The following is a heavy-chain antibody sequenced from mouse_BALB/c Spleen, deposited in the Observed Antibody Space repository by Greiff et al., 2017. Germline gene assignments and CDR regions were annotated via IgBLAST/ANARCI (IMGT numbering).Heavy chain of an antibody. CDR1: GYTFSSYW. Sequence: QVQLQQSGAELMKPGASVKISCKATGYTFSSYWIEWVKQRPGHGLEWIGEILPGSGSTNYNEKFKGKATFTADTSSNTAYMQLSSLTSEDSAVYYCARYPFTTVVDYYAMDYWGQGTSVTVSS. CDR3: ARYPFTTVVDYYAMDY. CDR2: ILPGSGST. D-gene: IGHD1-1*01. V-gene: IGHV1-9*01. J-gene: IGHJ4*01.